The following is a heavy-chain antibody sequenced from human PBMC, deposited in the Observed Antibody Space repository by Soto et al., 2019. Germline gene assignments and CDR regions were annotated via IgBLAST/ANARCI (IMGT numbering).Heavy chain of an antibody. CDR3: ARAVPWRKSFDI. Sequence: SETLSLTCAVYGGSFGVYQWSWIRQPPGEGLEWIGEINQSGSTNYNPSLKSRVAISVDTSETQFSLRLNSLTAADTAVYYCARAVPWRKSFDIWGQGTAVTVSS. CDR2: INQSGST. V-gene: IGHV4-34*01. CDR1: GGSFGVYQ. D-gene: IGHD1-1*01. J-gene: IGHJ3*02.